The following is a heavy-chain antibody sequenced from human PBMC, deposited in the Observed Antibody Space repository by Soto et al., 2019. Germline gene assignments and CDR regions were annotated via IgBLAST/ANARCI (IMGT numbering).Heavy chain of an antibody. CDR3: AGYKSNYYYGMDV. J-gene: IGHJ6*02. Sequence: QVQLQESGPGLVKPSETLSLTCTVSGGSISSYYRSWIRQPPGKGLEWIGYIYYSGITNYNPSLKSRVTISVDPSKNQFSLKLSPGTAADTAGDYCAGYKSNYYYGMDVWGQGTTGPVSS. CDR2: IYYSGIT. CDR1: GGSISSYY. V-gene: IGHV4-59*12. D-gene: IGHD1-20*01.